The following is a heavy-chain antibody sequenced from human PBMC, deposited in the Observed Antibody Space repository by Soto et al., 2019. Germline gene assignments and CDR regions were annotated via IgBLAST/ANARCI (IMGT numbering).Heavy chain of an antibody. V-gene: IGHV4-31*03. D-gene: IGHD4-17*01. J-gene: IGHJ1*01. Sequence: QVQLQESGPGLVKPSQTLSLTCTVSGGSISSGGYYWSWIRQHPGKGLEWIGYIYYSGSTYYNPSLKTRVTXXVXTXMNQFSLKLSSVTAADTAVYYCARGPDRLRIHLRLDWGQGTLVTVSS. CDR2: IYYSGST. CDR3: ARGPDRLRIHLRLD. CDR1: GGSISSGGYY.